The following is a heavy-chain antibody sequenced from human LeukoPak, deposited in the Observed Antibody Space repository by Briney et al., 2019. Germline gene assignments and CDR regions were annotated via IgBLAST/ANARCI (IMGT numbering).Heavy chain of an antibody. J-gene: IGHJ4*02. V-gene: IGHV3-11*01. CDR1: GFTFSGYH. CDR2: IGPGDGMI. Sequence: GGSLRLSCAASGFTFSGYHMNWIRQAPGKGLEWVAYIGPGDGMIYFADSVKGRFTISRDNAENSLFLQMNSLTAEDTAVYYCATGRDITVAGPGGYFAYWGQGTLVSVSS. D-gene: IGHD6-19*01. CDR3: ATGRDITVAGPGGYFAY.